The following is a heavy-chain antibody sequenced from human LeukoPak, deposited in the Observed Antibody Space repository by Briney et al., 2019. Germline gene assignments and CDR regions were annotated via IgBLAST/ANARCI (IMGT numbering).Heavy chain of an antibody. D-gene: IGHD5-12*01. Sequence: GASVKVSCKASGYTFTSYGISWVRQAPGQGLEWMGWISAYNGNTSYAQKLQGRVTMTTDTSTSTAYMELRSLRSDDTAVYYCARGGYSGYAFHPFDYWGQGTLVTVSS. CDR1: GYTFTSYG. J-gene: IGHJ4*02. CDR2: ISAYNGNT. V-gene: IGHV1-18*01. CDR3: ARGGYSGYAFHPFDY.